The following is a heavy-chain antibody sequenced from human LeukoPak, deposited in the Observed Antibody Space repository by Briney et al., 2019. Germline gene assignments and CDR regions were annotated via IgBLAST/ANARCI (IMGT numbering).Heavy chain of an antibody. CDR1: GYTFTSYY. CDR3: ARDGSIDNWFDP. J-gene: IGHJ5*02. CDR2: INPNSGGT. V-gene: IGHV1-2*02. D-gene: IGHD1-26*01. Sequence: WASVKVSCKASGYTFTSYYMHWVRQAPGQGLEWMGWINPNSGGTNYAQKFQGRVTMTRDTSISTAYMELSRLRSDDTAVYYCARDGSIDNWFDPWGQGTLVTVSS.